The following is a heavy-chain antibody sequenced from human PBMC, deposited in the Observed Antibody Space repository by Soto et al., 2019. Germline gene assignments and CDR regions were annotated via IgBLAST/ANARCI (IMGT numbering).Heavy chain of an antibody. D-gene: IGHD3-3*01. Sequence: ASVKVSCKASGYTFTSYGISWVRQAPGQGLEWMGWISAYNGNTNYAQKLQGRVTMTTDTSTSTAYMELRSLGSDDTAVYYCARDTSITIFGVVIEYYFDYWGQGTLVTVSS. CDR1: GYTFTSYG. CDR3: ARDTSITIFGVVIEYYFDY. V-gene: IGHV1-18*01. J-gene: IGHJ4*02. CDR2: ISAYNGNT.